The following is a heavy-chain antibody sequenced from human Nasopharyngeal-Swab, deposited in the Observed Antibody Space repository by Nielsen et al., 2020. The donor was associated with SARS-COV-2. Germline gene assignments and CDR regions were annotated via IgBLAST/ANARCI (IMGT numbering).Heavy chain of an antibody. CDR1: GGSISSYY. V-gene: IGHV4-59*01. CDR2: IYYSGST. CDR3: ARVYYDSSGYRED. J-gene: IGHJ4*02. D-gene: IGHD3-22*01. Sequence: GSLRPSCTVSGGSISSYYWSWIRQPPGKGLEWIGYIYYSGSTNYNPSLKSRVTISVDTSKNQFSLELSSVTAADTAVYYCARVYYDSSGYREDWGQGTLVTVSS.